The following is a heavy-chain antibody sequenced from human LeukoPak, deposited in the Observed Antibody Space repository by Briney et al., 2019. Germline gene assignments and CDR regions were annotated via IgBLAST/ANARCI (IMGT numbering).Heavy chain of an antibody. CDR2: IIPIFGTA. D-gene: IGHD4-17*01. Sequence: SVKVSCKASGGTFSSYAISWVRQAPGQGLEWMGGIIPIFGTANYAQKFQGRVTITADESTSTAYMELSSLRSEDTAVYYCARRPGYYGDYENWFDPWGQGTLVTVSS. J-gene: IGHJ5*02. V-gene: IGHV1-69*13. CDR3: ARRPGYYGDYENWFDP. CDR1: GGTFSSYA.